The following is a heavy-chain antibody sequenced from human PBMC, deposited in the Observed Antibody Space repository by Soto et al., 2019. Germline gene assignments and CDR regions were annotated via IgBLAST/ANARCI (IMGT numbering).Heavy chain of an antibody. CDR2: INPNSGGT. Sequence: ASVKVSCKASGYTFTGYYMHWVRQAPGQGLEWMGWINPNSGGTNYAQKFQGRVTMTRDTSISTAYMELSRLRSDDTAVYYCARDRSFGYGYYYYYGMDVWGQGTTVTSP. CDR1: GYTFTGYY. CDR3: ARDRSFGYGYYYYYGMDV. D-gene: IGHD5-18*01. V-gene: IGHV1-2*02. J-gene: IGHJ6*02.